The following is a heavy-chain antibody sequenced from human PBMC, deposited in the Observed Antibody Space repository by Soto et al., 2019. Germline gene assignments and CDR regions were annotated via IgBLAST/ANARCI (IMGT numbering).Heavy chain of an antibody. CDR2: IAVGSGYT. V-gene: IGHV1-58*01. Sequence: SVKVSCKASGFTFTSSAFQWVRQARGQRLEWIGWIAVGSGYTSYAQRFQDRVTLTRDMSTATTYMELSRLTSEDTAIYYCAADAKAWQQMVPSDYWGQGTLVTVSS. CDR1: GFTFTSSA. J-gene: IGHJ4*02. CDR3: AADAKAWQQMVPSDY. D-gene: IGHD2-8*01.